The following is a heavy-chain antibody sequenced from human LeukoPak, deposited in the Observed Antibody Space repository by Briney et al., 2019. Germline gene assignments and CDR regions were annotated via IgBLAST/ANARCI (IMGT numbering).Heavy chain of an antibody. CDR1: GFTLNTYT. CDR2: IGTSSTTI. D-gene: IGHD6-25*01. J-gene: IGHJ6*03. CDR3: ARFAAGGSYYYYMDV. V-gene: IGHV3-48*01. Sequence: GGSLRLSCAASGFTLNTYTMNWVRQPPGKGLEWVSNIGTSSTTIYYADSVKGRFTISRDNAKNSLYLQMNSLRADDTAVYYCARFAAGGSYYYYMDVWSKGTTVTVSS.